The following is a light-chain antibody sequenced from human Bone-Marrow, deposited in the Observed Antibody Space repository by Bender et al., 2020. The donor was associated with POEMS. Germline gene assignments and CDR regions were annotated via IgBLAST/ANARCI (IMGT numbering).Light chain of an antibody. CDR3: YSYVGSDTFV. V-gene: IGLV2-23*02. CDR2: EVT. J-gene: IGLJ1*01. CDR1: SSDVGSYDV. Sequence: HSALTQPASVSGSPGQSITISCTGTSSDVGSYDVVSWYKQHPVKAPKLLIYEVTKRPSGVSRRFSGSRSGNTASLTISGLQADDEGDYYCYSYVGSDTFVFGSGTKVTVL.